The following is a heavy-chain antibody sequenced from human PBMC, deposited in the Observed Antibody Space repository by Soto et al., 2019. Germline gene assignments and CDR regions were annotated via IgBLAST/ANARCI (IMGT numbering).Heavy chain of an antibody. J-gene: IGHJ6*02. D-gene: IGHD3-3*01. CDR3: ARRSDTRGFWSAYVLAHGMDV. CDR2: IWSDGSKK. CDR1: GFTFGSHG. Sequence: QVQLGESGGVVVQPGGSLRVSCATSGFTFGSHGMHWVRQAPVKGLEWAAGIWSDGSKKYYADSVKVRFTISRDNSKNTLYLQMNSLRAEDTAAYYCARRSDTRGFWSAYVLAHGMDVWGHWTTVTDSS. V-gene: IGHV3-33*01.